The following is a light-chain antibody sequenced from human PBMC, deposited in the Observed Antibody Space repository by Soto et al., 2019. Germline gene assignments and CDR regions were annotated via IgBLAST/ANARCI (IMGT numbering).Light chain of an antibody. J-gene: IGLJ2*01. V-gene: IGLV2-11*01. CDR1: SSDVGGYDF. CDR2: DVN. Sequence: QSALTQPRSVSGSPGQSVTISCTGTSSDVGGYDFVSWYQQHPGKAPKLIIYDVNKRPSGVPDRFSGSKSGNTASLTISRLQAEDEADYCCCSYAGNYRVFGGGTKLTVL. CDR3: CSYAGNYRV.